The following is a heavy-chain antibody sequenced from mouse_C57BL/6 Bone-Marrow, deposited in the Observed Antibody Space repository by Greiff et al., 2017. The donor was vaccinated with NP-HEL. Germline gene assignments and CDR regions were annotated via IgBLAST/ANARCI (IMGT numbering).Heavy chain of an antibody. Sequence: QVQLQQPGAELVKPGASVKLSCKASGYTFTNYWMHWVKQRPGRGLEWIGRIDPNGGGTKYNEKFKSKATLTVDKPSSTAYMQLSSLTSEDSAVNYGASEYYGSGYFDYWGQGTTLTVSA. D-gene: IGHD1-1*01. V-gene: IGHV1-72*01. CDR3: ASEYYGSGYFDY. CDR2: IDPNGGGT. CDR1: GYTFTNYW. J-gene: IGHJ2*01.